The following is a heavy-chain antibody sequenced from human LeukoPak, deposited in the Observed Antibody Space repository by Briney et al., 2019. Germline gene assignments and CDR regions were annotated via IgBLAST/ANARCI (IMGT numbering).Heavy chain of an antibody. Sequence: PSETLSLTCTVSGGSISTYYWTWIRQPVGKGLEWIGYFYYNGNANYNPSLKGRVTVSTDSSKNQVSLKLRSVTAADTAVYYCARGVDYNSYYFDSWGQGTLLTVSS. D-gene: IGHD4-11*01. CDR3: ARGVDYNSYYFDS. CDR2: FYYNGNA. J-gene: IGHJ4*01. V-gene: IGHV4-59*01. CDR1: GGSISTYY.